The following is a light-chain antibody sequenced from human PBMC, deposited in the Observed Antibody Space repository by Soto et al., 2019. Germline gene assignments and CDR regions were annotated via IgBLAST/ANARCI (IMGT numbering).Light chain of an antibody. V-gene: IGKV1-5*01. CDR3: QQYNSYPWT. Sequence: DIQMTQSPSTLSASVGDRVTVTCRASQSISSSLAWYQQKPGKAPELLIYDASSLESGVPSRFSGSGSGTEFTLTISSLQPDDSATYYCQQYNSYPWTFGQGTKVDNK. CDR2: DAS. CDR1: QSISSS. J-gene: IGKJ1*01.